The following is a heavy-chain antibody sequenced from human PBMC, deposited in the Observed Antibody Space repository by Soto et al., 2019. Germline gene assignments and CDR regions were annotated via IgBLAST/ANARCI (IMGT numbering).Heavy chain of an antibody. CDR2: FIPIFGTA. D-gene: IGHD3-22*01. V-gene: IGHV1-69*13. J-gene: IGHJ5*02. CDR1: GGTFSDYG. CDR3: ARGWDHYDSSGLRTWFDP. Sequence: GASVKVSCKASGGTFSDYGINWVRQAPGQGLEWMGGFIPIFGTANYAQKFQGRVTITADESTSTAYMELSSLRSEDTAVYYCARGWDHYDSSGLRTWFDPWGQGTLVTVSS.